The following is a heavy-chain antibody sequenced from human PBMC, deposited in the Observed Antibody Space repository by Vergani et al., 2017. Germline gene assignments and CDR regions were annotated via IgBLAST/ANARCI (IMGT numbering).Heavy chain of an antibody. CDR3: VRARCSGPWFMTNGFDS. V-gene: IGHV3-74*01. CDR1: GFSFSGYC. CDR2: IKSDGRIT. J-gene: IGHJ5*01. Sequence: EVQLVESGGGLIHPGGSLRLSCEGSGFSFSGYCMHWVRHSPEKGLVWVSRIKSDGRITNYADSVKGRFIISRDNAKNTLYLEMNSLSGDDAAVYYCVRARCSGPWFMTNGFDSWGQGTLVTVSS. D-gene: IGHD5-12*01.